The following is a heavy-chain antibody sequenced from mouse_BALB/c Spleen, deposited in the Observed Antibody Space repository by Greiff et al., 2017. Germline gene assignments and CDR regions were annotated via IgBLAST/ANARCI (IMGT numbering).Heavy chain of an antibody. CDR2: IYPYNGGT. CDR3: ARGNWDGAFDY. D-gene: IGHD4-1*01. CDR1: GYTFTDYN. V-gene: IGHV1S29*02. Sequence: EVQLQQSGPELVKPGASVKISCKASGYTFTDYNMHWVKQSHGKSLEWIGYIYPYNGGTGYNQKFKSKATLTVDNSSSTAYMELRSLTSEDSAVYYCARGNWDGAFDYWGQGTTLTVSS. J-gene: IGHJ2*01.